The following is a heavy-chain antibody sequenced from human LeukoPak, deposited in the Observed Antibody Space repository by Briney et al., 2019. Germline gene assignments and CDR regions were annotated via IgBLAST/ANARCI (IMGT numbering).Heavy chain of an antibody. Sequence: SETLSLTCTVSGYSISSGYYWGWIRQPPGKGLEWIGSIYHSGSTYYNPSLKSRVTISVDTSKNQFSLKLSSVTAADTAVYYCAKDSLITGRPWYFDYWGQGTLVTVSS. CDR1: GYSISSGYY. D-gene: IGHD1-1*01. J-gene: IGHJ4*02. V-gene: IGHV4-38-2*02. CDR2: IYHSGST. CDR3: AKDSLITGRPWYFDY.